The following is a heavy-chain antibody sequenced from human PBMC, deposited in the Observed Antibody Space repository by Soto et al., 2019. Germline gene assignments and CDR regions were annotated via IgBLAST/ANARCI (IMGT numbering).Heavy chain of an antibody. CDR1: GFTFGIHA. J-gene: IGHJ6*02. CDR2: ISASGGST. CDR3: GKGSSATNYFYYATDV. Sequence: EVQLLESGGGLVQPGGSLRLSCAASGFTFGIHAMIWVRQAPGKGLEWVSFISASGGSTYYAYSVKGRFTISRDNSKKPVYLQMNSPRGEDTAGYYCGKGSSATNYFYYATDVWGQGTTVTVSS. V-gene: IGHV3-23*01.